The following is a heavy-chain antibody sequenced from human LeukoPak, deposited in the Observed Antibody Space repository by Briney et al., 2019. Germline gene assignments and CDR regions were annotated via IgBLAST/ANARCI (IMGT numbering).Heavy chain of an antibody. CDR3: ARSQNYYGSGDY. CDR1: GFTFSSFA. V-gene: IGHV3-23*01. CDR2: ITGSGSGA. Sequence: EGSLRLSCAASGFTFSSFAINWVRQAPGKGLEWVSVITGSGSGADYADSVKGRFTISRDNSQNTVHLQMNSLRAEDTAVYYCARSQNYYGSGDYWSPGTLVTVSS. D-gene: IGHD3-10*01. J-gene: IGHJ4*02.